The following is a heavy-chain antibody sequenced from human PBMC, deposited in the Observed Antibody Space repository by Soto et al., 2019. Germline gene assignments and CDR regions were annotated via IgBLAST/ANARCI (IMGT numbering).Heavy chain of an antibody. CDR2: INSDGSST. Sequence: GGSLRLSCAASGFTFSSYWMHWVRQAPGKGLVWVSRINSDGSSTSYADSVKGRFTISRDNAKNTLYLQMNRLIAEDTAVYYCARDGYNQMYDFDYWGQGTLVTVSS. V-gene: IGHV3-74*01. D-gene: IGHD5-12*01. CDR3: ARDGYNQMYDFDY. J-gene: IGHJ4*02. CDR1: GFTFSSYW.